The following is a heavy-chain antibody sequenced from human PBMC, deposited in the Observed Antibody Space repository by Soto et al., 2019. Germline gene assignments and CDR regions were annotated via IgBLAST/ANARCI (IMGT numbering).Heavy chain of an antibody. CDR2: LSNTGRRT. Sequence: EVQVLESGGGLVQPGGSLRLSCVVSVFPFGANAMSWVRQAPGKGLEWVSGLSNTGRRTSYADSVKGRVSISRDKSENTVYLQMNRLRVEDTAVYYCATEMGATQGPFDNWGQGTLVTVSS. V-gene: IGHV3-23*01. CDR1: VFPFGANA. CDR3: ATEMGATQGPFDN. J-gene: IGHJ4*02. D-gene: IGHD1-26*01.